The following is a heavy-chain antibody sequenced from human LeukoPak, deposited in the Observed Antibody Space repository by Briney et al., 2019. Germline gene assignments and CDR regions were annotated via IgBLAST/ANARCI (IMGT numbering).Heavy chain of an antibody. D-gene: IGHD2-21*01. V-gene: IGHV4-39*07. Sequence: SETLSLTCIVSGGSISSISSNNYHWGWIRQPPGKGLEWIGSIYYSGSTYYNPSLKSRVTISVDTSKNQFSLKLSSVTAADTAVYYCARDPIPGYWGQGTLVTVSS. CDR1: GGSISSISSNNYH. CDR2: IYYSGST. CDR3: ARDPIPGY. J-gene: IGHJ4*02.